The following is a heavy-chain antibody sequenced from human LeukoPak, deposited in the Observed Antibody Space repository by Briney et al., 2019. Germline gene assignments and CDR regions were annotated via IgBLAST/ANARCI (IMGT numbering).Heavy chain of an antibody. CDR2: IIPIFGTA. Sequence: GASVKVSCKASGGTFSSYAISWVRQAPGQGLEWMGGIIPIFGTANYAQKFQGRVTITADESTSTAYMELSSLRSEDTAAYYCAPIDCSSTSCLPWGQGTLVTVSS. V-gene: IGHV1-69*13. CDR3: APIDCSSTSCLP. CDR1: GGTFSSYA. J-gene: IGHJ1*01. D-gene: IGHD2-2*01.